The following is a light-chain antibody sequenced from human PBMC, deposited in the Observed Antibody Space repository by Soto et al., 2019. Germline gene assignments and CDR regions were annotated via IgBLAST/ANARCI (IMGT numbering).Light chain of an antibody. CDR1: QSVSSSY. J-gene: IGKJ2*01. V-gene: IGKV3-20*01. CDR3: QQYGSSPYT. Sequence: EIVLTQSPGTLSLSPGERATLSCRASQSVSSSYLAWYQQKPGQAPRLLIYGGSSRATGIPDRFSGSGSGTEFTLTISRLEPEDFAVYYCQQYGSSPYTFGQGTKLEIK. CDR2: GGS.